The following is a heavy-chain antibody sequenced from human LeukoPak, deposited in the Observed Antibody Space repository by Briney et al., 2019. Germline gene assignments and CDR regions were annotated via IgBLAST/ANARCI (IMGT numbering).Heavy chain of an antibody. CDR1: GFTFSSYW. V-gene: IGHV3-7*01. J-gene: IGHJ4*02. Sequence: PGGSLRLSCAASGFTFSSYWMSWVRQAPGKGLEWVANIKQDGSAKHYVDFMKGRFTISRDNARNSLYLQVNSLRVEDTAVYYCVRDDIAATGSSFDYWGQGTLVTVSS. CDR2: IKQDGSAK. CDR3: VRDDIAATGSSFDY. D-gene: IGHD6-6*01.